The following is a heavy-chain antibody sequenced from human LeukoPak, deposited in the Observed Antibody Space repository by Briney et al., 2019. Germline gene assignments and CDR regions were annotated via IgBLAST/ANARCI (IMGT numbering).Heavy chain of an antibody. J-gene: IGHJ6*02. CDR3: ARVPGYSGYFYGMDV. CDR2: LDSDASNT. CDR1: GFTFSGNW. Sequence: GGSLRLSCAASGFTFSGNWTHWARHAPGKGLVWVSRLDSDASNTNYADSVKGRFTISSDNAKNTLYLQMNSLTAEDTAVYYCARVPGYSGYFYGMDVWGQGTTVTVSS. D-gene: IGHD5-12*01. V-gene: IGHV3-74*01.